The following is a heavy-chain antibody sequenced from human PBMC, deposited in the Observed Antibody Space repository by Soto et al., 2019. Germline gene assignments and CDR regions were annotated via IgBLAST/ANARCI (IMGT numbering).Heavy chain of an antibody. J-gene: IGHJ4*02. CDR3: ARVGKWGNDYFDY. D-gene: IGHD7-27*01. V-gene: IGHV3-11*01. CDR2: ISSSARTI. CDR1: GFTFSDHY. Sequence: QVQLVESGGHLVKPGGSLRLSCEVSGFTFSDHYMTWIRQAPGKGLEWVSFISSSARTIYYADSAKGRFTISRDNAKKSLYLQMNNLRADDTALYYCARVGKWGNDYFDYWGQGSLVTVSS.